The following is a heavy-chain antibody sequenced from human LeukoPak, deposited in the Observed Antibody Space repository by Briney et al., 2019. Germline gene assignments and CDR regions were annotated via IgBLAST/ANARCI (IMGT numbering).Heavy chain of an antibody. CDR3: ARAPTGFPNWFDP. V-gene: IGHV5-51*01. CDR2: IHPGDSDS. Sequence: GESLKISCKGSGYSFSNYWIAWVRQMPGKGLEWMGIIHPGDSDSRYSPSFQGQVTISADKSINTAYLQWSSLKASATAMYYCARAPTGFPNWFDPWGQGTPVTVSS. J-gene: IGHJ5*02. CDR1: GYSFSNYW.